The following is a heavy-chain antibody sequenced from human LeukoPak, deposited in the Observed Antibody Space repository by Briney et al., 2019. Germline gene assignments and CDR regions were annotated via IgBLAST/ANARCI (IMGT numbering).Heavy chain of an antibody. V-gene: IGHV4-59*01. J-gene: IGHJ4*02. CDR2: ISYSGTT. CDR3: ARDGSYYAY. D-gene: IGHD1-26*01. Sequence: SETLSLTCTVSGGSISNFYWTWIRQPPGKGLEWIGYISYSGTTSYNPSLKSRVTISLDTSKDQFSLKLSSVTAADTAVYYCARDGSYYAYWGQGTLVTVSS. CDR1: GGSISNFY.